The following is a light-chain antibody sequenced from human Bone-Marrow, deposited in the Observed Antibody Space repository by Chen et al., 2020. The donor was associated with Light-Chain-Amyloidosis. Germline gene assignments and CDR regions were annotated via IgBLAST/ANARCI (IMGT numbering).Light chain of an antibody. Sequence: QSVLTQPPSASGTPGQSVTISCSGSRSNIGSNFVSWYHQLPGMAPKLLIYRNERRPSGVPDRFSGSRSGTSASLAISGLRSEDEADYFCSSYTITNTLVFGSGTRVTVL. V-gene: IGLV1-47*01. CDR1: RSNIGSNF. CDR2: RNE. CDR3: SSYTITNTLV. J-gene: IGLJ1*01.